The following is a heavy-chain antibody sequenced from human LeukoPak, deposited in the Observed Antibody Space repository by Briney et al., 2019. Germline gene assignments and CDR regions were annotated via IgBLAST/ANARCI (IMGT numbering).Heavy chain of an antibody. D-gene: IGHD4-17*01. CDR1: GFTFSRYW. CDR2: IKQDGSET. CDR3: TRPNDYGDHAVPRPFDL. V-gene: IGHV3-7*01. J-gene: IGHJ2*01. Sequence: GGSLRLSCATSGFTFSRYWMTWVRQAPGKGLEWVANIKQDGSETYYVDSVKGRFTISRDNVKNSLYLQMNSLRSEDTAVYYCTRPNDYGDHAVPRPFDLWGRGTLATVSS.